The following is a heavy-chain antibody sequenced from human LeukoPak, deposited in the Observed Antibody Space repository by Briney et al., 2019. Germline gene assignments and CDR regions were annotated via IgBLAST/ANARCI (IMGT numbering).Heavy chain of an antibody. D-gene: IGHD3-22*01. CDR1: GYSFSTHW. CDR3: ARRYYDSSGYIDAFDI. J-gene: IGHJ3*02. Sequence: ASVKVSCKASGYSFSTHWMHWVRQATGQGLEWMGWMNPNSGNTGYAQKFQGRVTMTRNTSISTAYMELSSLRSEDTAVYYCARRYYDSSGYIDAFDIWGQGTMVTVSS. V-gene: IGHV1-8*02. CDR2: MNPNSGNT.